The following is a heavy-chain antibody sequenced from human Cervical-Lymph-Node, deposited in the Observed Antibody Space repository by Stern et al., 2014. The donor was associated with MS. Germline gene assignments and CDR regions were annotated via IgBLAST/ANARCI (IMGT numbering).Heavy chain of an antibody. J-gene: IGHJ5*02. D-gene: IGHD2-21*01. V-gene: IGHV5-51*01. CDR2: IYPDDSDT. CDR1: GYSFSNYW. CDR3: ARGRRGSCGGACYQTGWFDP. Sequence: EVQLVQSGAEVKKPGESLKISCKGSGYSFSNYWIGWVRQMPGKGLEGMGIIYPDDSDTRYSPSFQGQVTISADRSINTAYLQWSSLEASDTALYYCARGRRGSCGGACYQTGWFDPWGQGTLVTVSS.